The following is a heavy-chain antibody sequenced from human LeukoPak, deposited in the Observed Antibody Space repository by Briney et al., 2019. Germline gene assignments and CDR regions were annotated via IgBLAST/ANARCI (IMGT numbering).Heavy chain of an antibody. CDR3: ARDAVAGTLRYYYYMDV. J-gene: IGHJ6*03. Sequence: GGSLRLSSAASGFTFSSYSMNWVRQAPGKGLEWVSSISSSSSYIYYADSVKGRFTISRDNAKNSLYLQMNSLRAEDTAVYYCARDAVAGTLRYYYYMDVWGKGTTVTVSS. CDR1: GFTFSSYS. D-gene: IGHD6-19*01. CDR2: ISSSSSYI. V-gene: IGHV3-21*01.